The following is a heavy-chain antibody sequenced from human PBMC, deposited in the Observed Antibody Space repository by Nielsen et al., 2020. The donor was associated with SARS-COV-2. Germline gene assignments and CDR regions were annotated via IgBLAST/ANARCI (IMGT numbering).Heavy chain of an antibody. J-gene: IGHJ4*02. Sequence: GESLKISCAASGFTFSSYGMHWVRQAPGKGLEWVAVISYDGSNKYYADSVKGRFTISRDNSKNTLYLQMNSLRAEDTAVYYCAKEGGFYFDYWGQGTLVTVSS. CDR1: GFTFSSYG. CDR3: AKEGGFYFDY. V-gene: IGHV3-30*18. CDR2: ISYDGSNK. D-gene: IGHD3-16*01.